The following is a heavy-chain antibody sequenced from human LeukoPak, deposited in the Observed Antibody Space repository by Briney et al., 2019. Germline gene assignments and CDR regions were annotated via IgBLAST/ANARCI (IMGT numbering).Heavy chain of an antibody. CDR3: ARHSSSGWFPFDY. J-gene: IGHJ4*02. Sequence: SETLSLTCTVSGGSISSYYWSWIRQPPGKGLEWVGYIYYSGSTNYNPSLKSRVTISVDTSKNHFSLKLSSVTAADTAVYYCARHSSSGWFPFDYWGQGTLVTVSS. D-gene: IGHD6-19*01. CDR1: GGSISSYY. V-gene: IGHV4-59*08. CDR2: IYYSGST.